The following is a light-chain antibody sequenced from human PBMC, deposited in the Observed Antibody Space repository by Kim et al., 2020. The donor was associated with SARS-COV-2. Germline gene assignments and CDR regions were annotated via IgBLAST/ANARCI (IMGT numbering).Light chain of an antibody. Sequence: PGKTARITCGGTSVGSKSVHWYQQRPGQAPVLVISYDSDRPSGIPERLSGSNSGNTATLTISRVEAGDEADYYCQVWDSSSDHRVVFGGGTQLTVL. J-gene: IGLJ2*01. CDR1: SVGSKS. CDR3: QVWDSSSDHRVV. V-gene: IGLV3-21*04. CDR2: YDS.